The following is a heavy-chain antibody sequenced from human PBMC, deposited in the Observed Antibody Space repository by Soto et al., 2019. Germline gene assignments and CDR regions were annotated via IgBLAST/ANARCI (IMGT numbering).Heavy chain of an antibody. J-gene: IGHJ4*02. Sequence: ASGFTVSSYAMSWVRQAPGKGLEWVSAISGSGGSTYYADSVKGRFTISRDNSKNTLYLQMNSLRAGDTAVYYCAYSSTPFDYWGQGTLVTVSS. V-gene: IGHV3-23*01. CDR2: ISGSGGST. D-gene: IGHD6-13*01. CDR1: GFTVSSYA. CDR3: AYSSTPFDY.